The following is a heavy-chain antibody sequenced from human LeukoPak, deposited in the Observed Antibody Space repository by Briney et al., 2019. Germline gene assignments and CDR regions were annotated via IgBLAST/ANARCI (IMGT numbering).Heavy chain of an antibody. D-gene: IGHD3-22*01. CDR1: GFTFSSYA. CDR2: ISYDGSNK. CDR3: ARDRLAHYYDSSGYTQRTAPGLDY. V-gene: IGHV3-30*01. Sequence: PGGSLRLSCAASGFTFSSYAMHWVRQAPGKGLEWVAVISYDGSNKYYADSVKGRFTISRDNSENTLYLQMNSLRAEDTAVYYCARDRLAHYYDSSGYTQRTAPGLDYWGQGTLVTVSS. J-gene: IGHJ4*02.